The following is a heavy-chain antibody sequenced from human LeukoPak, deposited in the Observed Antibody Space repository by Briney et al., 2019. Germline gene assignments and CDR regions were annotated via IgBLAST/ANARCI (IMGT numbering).Heavy chain of an antibody. J-gene: IGHJ6*02. V-gene: IGHV1-46*01. D-gene: IGHD5-24*01. CDR2: INPSGGST. CDR3: ARDQGDGYNNYYYGMDV. Sequence: GASVKVSCKASGYTFTSYYMHWVRQAPGQGLEWMGIINPSGGSTNYAQKFQGRVTMTRDTSTSTVYMELSSLRSEDTAVYYCARDQGDGYNNYYYGMDVWGQGTTVTVSS. CDR1: GYTFTSYY.